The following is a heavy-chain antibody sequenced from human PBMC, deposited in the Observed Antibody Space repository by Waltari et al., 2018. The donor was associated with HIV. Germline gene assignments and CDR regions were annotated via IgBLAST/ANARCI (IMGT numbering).Heavy chain of an antibody. D-gene: IGHD5-12*01. J-gene: IGHJ4*02. Sequence: QMQLVQSGPEVTKPGTSVKVSYKPSGFTFPSSAVQWVRQARGQRLEWIGWIVVGSGNTNYAQKFQERVTITRDMSTSTAYMELSSLRSEDTAVYYCAAVYRAGGYDRDFDYWGQGTLVTVSS. CDR3: AAVYRAGGYDRDFDY. CDR2: IVVGSGNT. V-gene: IGHV1-58*01. CDR1: GFTFPSSA.